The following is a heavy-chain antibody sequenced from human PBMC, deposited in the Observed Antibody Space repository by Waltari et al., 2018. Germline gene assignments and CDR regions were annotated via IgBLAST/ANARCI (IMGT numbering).Heavy chain of an antibody. CDR1: GLTFSDYY. V-gene: IGHV3-11*04. CDR2: ISSSVSTI. D-gene: IGHD5-12*01. J-gene: IGHJ4*02. CDR3: AREDSGYDYDY. Sequence: QVQLVESGGGWVKPGGSMRLNCAASGLTFSDYYMSWILQAPGKGLEWVSYISSSVSTIYYADSVKGRFTISRDNAKNSLYLQMNSLRAEDTAVYYCAREDSGYDYDYWGQGTLVTVSS.